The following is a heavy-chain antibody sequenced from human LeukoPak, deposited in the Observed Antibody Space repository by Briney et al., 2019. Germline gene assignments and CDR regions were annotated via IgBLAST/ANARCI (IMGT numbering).Heavy chain of an antibody. CDR2: INPNSGDT. J-gene: IGHJ4*02. CDR1: GYTFTGYH. V-gene: IGHV1-2*06. CDR3: AKWSQNKQQLDY. D-gene: IGHD6-13*01. Sequence: ASVKVSCKASGYTFTGYHMHWVRQAPGQGLEWMGRINPNSGDTNYAQKFQGRVTMTRKTSITTAYLELSSLRSEDTAVYYCAKWSQNKQQLDYWGQGTLVTVSS.